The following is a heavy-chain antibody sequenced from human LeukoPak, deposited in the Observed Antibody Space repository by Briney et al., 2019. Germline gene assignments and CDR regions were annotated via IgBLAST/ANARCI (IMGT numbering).Heavy chain of an antibody. CDR2: IDPNSGGT. D-gene: IGHD2-2*01. J-gene: IGHJ4*02. V-gene: IGHV1-2*02. CDR1: GYTFTGYY. CDR3: ARENQLLRNYFDY. Sequence: GASVKVSCKASGYTFTGYYMHWGRQAPGQGLEWMGWIDPNSGGTNYAQKLQGRVTMTTDTSTGTAYMELRSLRSDDTAVYYCARENQLLRNYFDYWGQGTLVTVSS.